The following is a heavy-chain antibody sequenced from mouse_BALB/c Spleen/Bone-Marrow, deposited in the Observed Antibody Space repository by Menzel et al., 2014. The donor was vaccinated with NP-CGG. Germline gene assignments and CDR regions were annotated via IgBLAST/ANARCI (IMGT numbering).Heavy chain of an antibody. Sequence: VQLQRSGPGLVQPSQSLSITCTVSGFSLTSYGVHWVRQSPGKGLEWLGVIWRGGSTDHNAAFMSRLSITKDNSKSQVFFKMNSLQADDTAIYYCPKIGTTTGAMDYWGQGTSVTVSS. CDR2: IWRGGST. J-gene: IGHJ4*01. V-gene: IGHV2-5*01. D-gene: IGHD2-14*01. CDR3: PKIGTTTGAMDY. CDR1: GFSLTSYG.